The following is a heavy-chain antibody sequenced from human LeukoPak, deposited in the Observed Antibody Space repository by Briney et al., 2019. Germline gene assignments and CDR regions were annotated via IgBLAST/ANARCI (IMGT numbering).Heavy chain of an antibody. CDR3: ARESVGGDYFDY. J-gene: IGHJ4*02. D-gene: IGHD2-15*01. V-gene: IGHV1-3*01. CDR2: INAGNGST. Sequence: ASVKLSCKASGYTFTSYAMHWVRQAPGQRLEWMGWINAGNGSTKYSQKFQGRVTITRDTSASTAYMELSSLRSEDTAVYYCARESVGGDYFDYWGQGTLVTVSS. CDR1: GYTFTSYA.